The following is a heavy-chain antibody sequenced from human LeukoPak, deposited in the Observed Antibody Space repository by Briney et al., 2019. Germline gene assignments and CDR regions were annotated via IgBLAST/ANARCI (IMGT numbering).Heavy chain of an antibody. CDR2: ISDSGSTI. CDR1: GFIFSDYY. V-gene: IGHV3-11*01. Sequence: GGTLRLSCAASGFIFSDYYMTWIRQTPGKGLEWLSYISDSGSTINYADSVKGRLTISRDNAKKSLFLQMNSLRAEDTAVYYCAIYYDSSGSIDHWGQGTLVTVSS. CDR3: AIYYDSSGSIDH. D-gene: IGHD3-22*01. J-gene: IGHJ4*02.